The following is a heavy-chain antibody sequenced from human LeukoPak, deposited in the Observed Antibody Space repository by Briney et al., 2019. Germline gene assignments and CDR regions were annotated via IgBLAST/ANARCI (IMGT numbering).Heavy chain of an antibody. J-gene: IGHJ6*02. CDR3: ARDRSTRYHYGMDV. Sequence: ASVKVSCKASGYTFTGYYMHWVRQAPGQGLEWMGWINPNSGGTNYAQKFQGRVTMTRDTSISTAYMELSRLRSDDTAVYYCARDRSTRYHYGMDVWGQGALVAVSS. CDR2: INPNSGGT. D-gene: IGHD2-2*01. CDR1: GYTFTGYY. V-gene: IGHV1-2*02.